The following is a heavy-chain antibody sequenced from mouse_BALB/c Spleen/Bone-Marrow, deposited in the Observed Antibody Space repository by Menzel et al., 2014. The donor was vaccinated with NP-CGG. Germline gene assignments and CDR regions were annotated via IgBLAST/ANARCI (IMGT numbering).Heavy chain of an antibody. Sequence: VQLQQSGAELAKPGASVKMSRKASGYTFTSYWMHWVKQRPGQGLEWIGYINPSTGYTEYNQKFKDKATLTADKSSSTAYMQLSSLTSEDSAVYYCARERYAGYYFDYWGQGTTLTVSS. CDR3: ARERYAGYYFDY. D-gene: IGHD2-3*01. CDR2: INPSTGYT. CDR1: GYTFTSYW. J-gene: IGHJ2*01. V-gene: IGHV1-7*01.